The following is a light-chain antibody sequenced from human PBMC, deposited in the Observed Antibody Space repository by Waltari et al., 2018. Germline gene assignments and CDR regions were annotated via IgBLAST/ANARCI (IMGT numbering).Light chain of an antibody. CDR2: DAS. V-gene: IGKV3-11*01. Sequence: EIVLTQSPATLSLSPGEGATLSCRASPSVSSHLAWYQQKPGQAPRLLIYDASNRATGIPARFNGSGSGTDFTLTISRLEPDDFAVYYCQQRSNWPPYTFGQGTKLEIK. CDR3: QQRSNWPPYT. J-gene: IGKJ2*01. CDR1: PSVSSH.